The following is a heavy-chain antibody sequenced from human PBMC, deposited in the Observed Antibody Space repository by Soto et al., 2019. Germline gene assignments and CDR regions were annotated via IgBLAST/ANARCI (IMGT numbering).Heavy chain of an antibody. J-gene: IGHJ6*03. CDR3: ARKVNTGYYYYYMDV. V-gene: IGHV4-34*01. CDR2: INHSGST. Sequence: SETLSLTCAVYGGSFSGYYWSWIRQPPGKGLEWIGEINHSGSTNYNPSLKSRVTISVDTSKNQFSLKLSSVTAADTAVYYCARKVNTGYYYYYMDVWGKGTTVTVSS. CDR1: GGSFSGYY.